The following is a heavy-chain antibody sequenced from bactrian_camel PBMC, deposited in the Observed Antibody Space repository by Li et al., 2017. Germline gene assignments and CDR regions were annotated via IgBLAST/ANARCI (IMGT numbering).Heavy chain of an antibody. V-gene: IGHV3S53*01. CDR3: TPGVY. J-gene: IGHJ4*01. CDR2: IGRDGSP. Sequence: HVQLVESGRDSAQAGGSLRLSCLASGYSYNDYNSAFMAWFRQVQGKERDWVAGIGRDGSPKYADSVKGQFIISRDDAKNTVFLQLNSLKTEDTAKYYCTPGVYWGQGTQVTVS. CDR1: GYSYNDYNSAF. D-gene: IGHD5*01.